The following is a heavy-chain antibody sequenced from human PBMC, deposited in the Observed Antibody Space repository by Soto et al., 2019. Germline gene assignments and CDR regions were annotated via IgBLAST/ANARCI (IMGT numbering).Heavy chain of an antibody. D-gene: IGHD5-12*01. Sequence: QVQLVQSGAEVKKPGSSVKVSCKASGGTFSSYAISWVRQAPGQGLEWMGGIIPIFGTANYAQKFQGRVTITAGDSTSTAYMDLRSLRSEDTAVYYCASLGRWLQWDDAFDIWGQGTMVTVSS. CDR2: IIPIFGTA. V-gene: IGHV1-69*12. CDR3: ASLGRWLQWDDAFDI. CDR1: GGTFSSYA. J-gene: IGHJ3*02.